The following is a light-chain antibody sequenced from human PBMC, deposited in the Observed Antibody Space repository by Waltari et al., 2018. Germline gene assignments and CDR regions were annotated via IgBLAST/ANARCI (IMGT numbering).Light chain of an antibody. CDR1: DSNIGRHT. V-gene: IGLV1-44*01. CDR3: AAWDDNVNGRVL. J-gene: IGLJ2*01. Sequence: QSQLTQPPSASGTPGQRVTISCSGSDSNIGRHTVNWYQQFPGTAPKLLVYGRGQRPSEVPDRFSASKSGTSASLAISGLQSEDEATYYCAAWDDNVNGRVLFGGGTKLTVL. CDR2: GRG.